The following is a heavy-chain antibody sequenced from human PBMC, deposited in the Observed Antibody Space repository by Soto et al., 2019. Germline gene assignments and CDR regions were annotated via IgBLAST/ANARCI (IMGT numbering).Heavy chain of an antibody. D-gene: IGHD3-10*01. V-gene: IGHV4-30-4*01. CDR3: AKSRAWFGEFSY. CDR1: GGSISSGDYY. CDR2: IYYSGST. Sequence: SETLSLTCTVSGGSISSGDYYWSWIRQPPGKGLEWIGYIYYSGSTYYNPSLKSRVTISVDTSKNQFSLKLSSVTAADTAVYYCAKSRAWFGEFSYWGQGTLVTVSS. J-gene: IGHJ4*02.